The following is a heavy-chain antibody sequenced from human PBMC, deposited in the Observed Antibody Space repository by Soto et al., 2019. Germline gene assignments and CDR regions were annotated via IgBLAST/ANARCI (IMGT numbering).Heavy chain of an antibody. V-gene: IGHV1-18*01. CDR2: ISTYNDNT. CDR1: GYTFTTYG. CDR3: AREYCSTTSCYGGDY. Sequence: ASVKVSCKASGYTFTTYGISWVRQAPGQGLEWMGWISTYNDNTKYEQKLQGRVTMTTDTSTSTAYMELRSLRSDDTAIYYCAREYCSTTSCYGGDYWGRGTLVTVSS. D-gene: IGHD2-2*01. J-gene: IGHJ4*02.